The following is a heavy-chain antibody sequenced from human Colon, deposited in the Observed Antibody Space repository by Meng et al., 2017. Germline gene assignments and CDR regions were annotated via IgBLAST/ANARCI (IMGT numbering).Heavy chain of an antibody. D-gene: IGHD5-12*01. CDR3: ARDSGYDKNWFDP. Sequence: VQSQESGPGLFRPSATLSLNCTVSGGSGHSNSYYWSWIRQPPGKGLEWIGFIYYSGSTNYNPSLKSRVTISVDTSKNQFSLKVSSVTAADTAVYYCARDSGYDKNWFDPWGQGTLVTVSS. J-gene: IGHJ5*02. CDR1: GGSGHSNSYY. V-gene: IGHV4-61*01. CDR2: IYYSGST.